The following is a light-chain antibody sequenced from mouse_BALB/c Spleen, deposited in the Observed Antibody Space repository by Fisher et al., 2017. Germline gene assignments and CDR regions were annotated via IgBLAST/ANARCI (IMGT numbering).Light chain of an antibody. J-gene: IGKJ4*01. CDR2: RTS. CDR1: SSVSSSY. Sequence: DIVLTQSPAIMAASLGQKVTMTCSASSSVSSSYLHWYQQKSGASPKPLIHRTSNLASGVPGRFSGSGSGTFYSLTISSVEAEDAADYYCQQWSSNPYTFGSGTKLEIK. CDR3: QQWSSNPYT. V-gene: IGKV4-58*01.